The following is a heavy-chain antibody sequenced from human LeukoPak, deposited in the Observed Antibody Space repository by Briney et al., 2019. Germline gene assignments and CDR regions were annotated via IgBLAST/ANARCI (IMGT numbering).Heavy chain of an antibody. J-gene: IGHJ4*02. V-gene: IGHV4-34*01. CDR3: ARSFKLRFLEWLPRAQALFDY. CDR2: INHSGST. D-gene: IGHD3-3*01. CDR1: GGSFSGYY. Sequence: PSETLSLTCAVYGGSFSGYYWSWIRQPPGKGLEWIGEINHSGSTNYNPSLKSRVTISVDTSKNQFSLKLSSVTAADTAVYYCARSFKLRFLEWLPRAQALFDYWGQGTLVTVSS.